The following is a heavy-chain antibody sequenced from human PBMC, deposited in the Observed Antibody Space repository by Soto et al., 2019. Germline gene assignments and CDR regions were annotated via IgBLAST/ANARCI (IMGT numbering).Heavy chain of an antibody. J-gene: IGHJ4*02. D-gene: IGHD6-13*01. V-gene: IGHV1-69*13. CDR2: IIPIFGTA. CDR1: GYTFTGYY. Sequence: ASVKVSCKASGYTFTGYYMHWVRQAPGQGLEWMGGIIPIFGTANYAQKFQGRVTITADESTSTAYMELSSLRSEDTAVYYCAREAPYSSSWYTEGVVFDYWGQGTLVTVSS. CDR3: AREAPYSSSWYTEGVVFDY.